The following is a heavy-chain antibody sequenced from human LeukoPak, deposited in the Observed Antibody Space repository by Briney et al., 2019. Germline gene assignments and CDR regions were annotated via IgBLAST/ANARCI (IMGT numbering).Heavy chain of an antibody. CDR3: ARGYGDYVRYFDC. J-gene: IGHJ4*02. Sequence: PGGSLRLSCAASGFTFSSYAMSWVRQAPGKGLEWVSAISGSGGSTYYADSVKGRFTISRDNSNNTLYLQMNSLRAEDTAVYYCARGYGDYVRYFDCWGQGTLVIVSS. CDR1: GFTFSSYA. D-gene: IGHD4-17*01. CDR2: ISGSGGST. V-gene: IGHV3-23*01.